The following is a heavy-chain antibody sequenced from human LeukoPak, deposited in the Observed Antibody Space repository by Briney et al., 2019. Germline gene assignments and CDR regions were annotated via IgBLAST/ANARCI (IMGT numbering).Heavy chain of an antibody. Sequence: ASVNVSCKASGYTFTGYALHWVRQAPGQGLEWMGWINTGSGNTKYSQRFQDRVTITMYTSASTVYMEMNDLGSEDTAVYYCARGYSGCFHYWGQGALVTVSS. J-gene: IGHJ4*02. CDR2: INTGSGNT. V-gene: IGHV1-3*04. CDR1: GYTFTGYA. D-gene: IGHD1-26*01. CDR3: ARGYSGCFHY.